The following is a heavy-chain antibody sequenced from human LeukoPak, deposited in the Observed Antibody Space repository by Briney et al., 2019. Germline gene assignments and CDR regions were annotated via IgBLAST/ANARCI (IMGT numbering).Heavy chain of an antibody. D-gene: IGHD3-3*01. CDR2: IYPGDSHT. J-gene: IGHJ4*02. CDR3: ARHGGTIFGVVTPFDY. V-gene: IGHV5-51*01. Sequence: RGESLQISCQGSGYRFTDYWIGWVRQMPGKGLEWMGIIYPGDSHTRYNPSFQGQVTISADKSISTAYLQWSSLKASDTAMYYCARHGGTIFGVVTPFDYWGQGTLVTVSS. CDR1: GYRFTDYW.